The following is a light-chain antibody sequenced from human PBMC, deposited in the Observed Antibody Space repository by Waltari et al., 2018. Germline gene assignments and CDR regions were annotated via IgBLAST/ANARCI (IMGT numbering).Light chain of an antibody. CDR2: DVF. Sequence: QSALTQPASVSGSPGQSIAISCTGSSGDIGGYDFVSWYQQHPGEAPKLIIYDVFNPPAGISGRFSGSKSGNTASLTIAGVQTDDEANYYCSSYPDSSTPVSFGGGTTVTVL. V-gene: IGLV2-14*03. CDR1: SGDIGGYDF. CDR3: SSYPDSSTPVS. J-gene: IGLJ2*01.